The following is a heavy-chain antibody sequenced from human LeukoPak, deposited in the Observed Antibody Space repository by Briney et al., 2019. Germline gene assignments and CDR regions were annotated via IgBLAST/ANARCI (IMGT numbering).Heavy chain of an antibody. CDR1: GFTFSTYA. CDR2: ISGSGDDI. CDR3: AKASSSCYRCYDF. Sequence: GGSLRLSCAASGFTFSTYAMSWVRQAPGKGLEWVSAISGSGDDIYYTDSVKGRFTISRDNSKNTLYLQMNSLRAEDTAVYYCAKASSSCYRCYDFWGQGTLVTVSS. J-gene: IGHJ4*02. V-gene: IGHV3-23*01. D-gene: IGHD2-2*02.